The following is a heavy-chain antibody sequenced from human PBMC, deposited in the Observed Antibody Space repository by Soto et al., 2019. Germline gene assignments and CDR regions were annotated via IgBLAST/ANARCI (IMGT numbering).Heavy chain of an antibody. D-gene: IGHD1-1*01. CDR1: GYTFTIYG. Sequence: QVHLVQSGAEVKKPGASVKVSCKASGYTFTIYGITWVRQAPGQGLVWRGWISAHNGKTDYAPQLQGSVIVTRDTSTSTAYMELRSLISDDTAVYYCARGRYGDSWCPGDLVTVSS. J-gene: IGHJ4*02. V-gene: IGHV1-18*01. CDR3: ARGRYGDS. CDR2: ISAHNGKT.